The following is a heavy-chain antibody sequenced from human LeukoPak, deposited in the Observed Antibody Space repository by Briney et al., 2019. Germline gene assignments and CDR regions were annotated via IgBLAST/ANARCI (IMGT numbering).Heavy chain of an antibody. D-gene: IGHD3-16*01. J-gene: IGHJ4*02. CDR3: ARDRYALTFDY. CDR2: VYYSGST. V-gene: IGHV4-59*12. Sequence: SETLSLTCTVSGGSISSYYWSWIRQPPGKGLEWIGYVYYSGSTNCNPSLKSRVTISVETSKNQFSLKLSSVTAADTAVYYCARDRYALTFDYWGQGILVTVSS. CDR1: GGSISSYY.